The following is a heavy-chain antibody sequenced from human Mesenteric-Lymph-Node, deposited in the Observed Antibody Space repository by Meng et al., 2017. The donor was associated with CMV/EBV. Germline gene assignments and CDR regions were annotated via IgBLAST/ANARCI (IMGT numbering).Heavy chain of an antibody. Sequence: SETLSLTCTVSGGSISSYYWSWIRQPPGKGLEWIGYIYYSGSTNYNPSLKSRVTISADTSKNQFSLRLTSVTAADTAVYYCARGVRGVTITSPYYYGMDVWGQGTTVTVSS. CDR1: GGSISSYY. D-gene: IGHD3-10*01. V-gene: IGHV4-59*01. J-gene: IGHJ6*02. CDR2: IYYSGST. CDR3: ARGVRGVTITSPYYYGMDV.